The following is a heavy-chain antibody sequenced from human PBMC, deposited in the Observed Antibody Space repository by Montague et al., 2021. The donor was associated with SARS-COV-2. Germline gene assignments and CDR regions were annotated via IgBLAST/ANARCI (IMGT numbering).Heavy chain of an antibody. CDR2: IYYSGTA. J-gene: IGHJ5*01. CDR1: GGSITYSSYY. CDR3: AGASFYYGSGSHYNNWFDS. D-gene: IGHD3-10*01. Sequence: SETLSLTCTMSGGSITYSSYYWGWIRLPPGKVLGCIGSIYYSGTAYYTASLKSRVTMSFDMSKNQLSLRLKSTTAADTAVYFCAGASFYYGSGSHYNNWFDSWGQGTVVTVSS. V-gene: IGHV4-39*07.